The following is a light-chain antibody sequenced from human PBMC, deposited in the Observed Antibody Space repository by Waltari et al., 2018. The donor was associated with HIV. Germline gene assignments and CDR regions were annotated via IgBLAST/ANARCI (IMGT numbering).Light chain of an antibody. V-gene: IGLV1-47*01. Sequence: QSVLTQPPSASGTPGQRVTISCSGSSSNIGRNYVYWYQQLPGTAPKLLIYTNKQRPSGVPDRFVGSKSGTSASLAISGPRSEDEAEYYCAAWNDRLSGYGFGTGTKVTV. J-gene: IGLJ1*01. CDR1: SSNIGRNY. CDR2: TNK. CDR3: AAWNDRLSGYG.